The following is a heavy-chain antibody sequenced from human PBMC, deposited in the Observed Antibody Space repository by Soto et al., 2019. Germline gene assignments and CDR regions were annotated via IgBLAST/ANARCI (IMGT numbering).Heavy chain of an antibody. Sequence: EVQLLESGGGLVQPGGSLRLSCAASGFTFSSYAMNWVRQAPGKGLEWVSIISGDGGTTSYADSVKGRFTISRDNSKNTLYLQKNSLRAEDTAVYYCAKKRVLVPAMYHFDYWGQGTLVTVSS. J-gene: IGHJ4*02. V-gene: IGHV3-23*01. D-gene: IGHD2-2*01. CDR2: ISGDGGTT. CDR3: AKKRVLVPAMYHFDY. CDR1: GFTFSSYA.